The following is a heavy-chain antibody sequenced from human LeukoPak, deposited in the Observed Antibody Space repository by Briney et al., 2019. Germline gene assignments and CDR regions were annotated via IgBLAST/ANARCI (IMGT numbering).Heavy chain of an antibody. CDR3: AKRTGTTSYYFDY. CDR1: GFTFSSYA. D-gene: IGHD1-1*01. J-gene: IGHJ4*02. CDR2: ISGSGGST. Sequence: GSLRLSCAASGFTFSSYAMSWVRQAPGKGLEWVSGISGSGGSTYYADSVKGRFTISRDNSKNTLYLQTNSLRAEDTAVYYCAKRTGTTSYYFDYWGQGTLVTVSS. V-gene: IGHV3-23*01.